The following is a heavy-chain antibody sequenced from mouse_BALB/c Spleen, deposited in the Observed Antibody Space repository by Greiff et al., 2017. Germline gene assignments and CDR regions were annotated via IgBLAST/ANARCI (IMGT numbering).Heavy chain of an antibody. CDR1: GYSITSDYA. Sequence: EVQLQESGPGLVKPSQSLSLTCTVTGYSITSDYAWNWIRQFPGNKLEWMGYISYSGSTSYNPSLKSRISITRDTSKNQFFLQLNSVTTEDTATYYCAREGTILFDVWGAGTTVTVSS. J-gene: IGHJ1*01. CDR3: AREGTILFDV. CDR2: ISYSGST. D-gene: IGHD3-3*01. V-gene: IGHV3-2*02.